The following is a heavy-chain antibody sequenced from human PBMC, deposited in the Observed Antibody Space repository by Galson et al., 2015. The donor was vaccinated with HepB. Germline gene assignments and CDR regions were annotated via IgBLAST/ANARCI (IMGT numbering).Heavy chain of an antibody. CDR2: IKSKTDGGTT. J-gene: IGHJ3*02. CDR1: GFTFSNAW. CDR3: TTPYSSSWPHAFDI. Sequence: SLRLSCAASGFTFSNAWMSWVRQAPGKGLEWVGRIKSKTDGGTTDYAAPVKGRFTISRDDSKNTLYLQMNSLKTEDTAVYYCTTPYSSSWPHAFDIWGQGTMVTVSS. D-gene: IGHD6-13*01. V-gene: IGHV3-15*01.